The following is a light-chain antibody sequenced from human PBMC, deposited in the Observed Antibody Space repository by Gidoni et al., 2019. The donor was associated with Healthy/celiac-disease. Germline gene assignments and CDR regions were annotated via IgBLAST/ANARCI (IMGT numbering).Light chain of an antibody. J-gene: IGKJ1*01. CDR1: QSIGSW. Sequence: DIQMTQSPSILSASGGDRVTITCRASQSIGSWLSWYQQKPGKAPKLLNYDGSTLKSGVPSRFSGTRSRTEFTLTISSLQADDFATYYCQQYYNSWTFGQGTKVEIK. CDR2: DGS. CDR3: QQYYNSWT. V-gene: IGKV1-5*01.